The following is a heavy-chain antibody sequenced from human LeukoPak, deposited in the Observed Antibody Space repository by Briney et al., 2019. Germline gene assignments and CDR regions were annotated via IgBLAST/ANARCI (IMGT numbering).Heavy chain of an antibody. Sequence: GGSLRLSCVASGVKFNSYAIHWVRQAPGKGLQWVTVISYDGSNKYYADSVKGRFTISRDNSKNTVYLQMNSLRAEDTAVYHCAQGGSEIYYFYHGMDVWGRGTTVTVSS. J-gene: IGHJ6*02. D-gene: IGHD3-10*01. CDR2: ISYDGSNK. CDR3: AQGGSEIYYFYHGMDV. V-gene: IGHV3-30*18. CDR1: GVKFNSYA.